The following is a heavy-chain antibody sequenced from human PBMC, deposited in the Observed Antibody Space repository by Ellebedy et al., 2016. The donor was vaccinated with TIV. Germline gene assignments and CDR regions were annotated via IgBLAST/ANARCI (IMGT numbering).Heavy chain of an antibody. CDR3: ARIDTIFGVVFNGGGMDV. CDR2: ISIYNGNT. D-gene: IGHD3-3*01. Sequence: ASVKVSCKASGGTFSNYSLSWVRQAPGQGLEWMGWISIYNGNTKYAQKLQGRVTMTTDTSTSTAYMELRSLRSDDTAVYYCARIDTIFGVVFNGGGMDVWGQGTTVTVSS. J-gene: IGHJ6*02. CDR1: GGTFSNYS. V-gene: IGHV1-18*01.